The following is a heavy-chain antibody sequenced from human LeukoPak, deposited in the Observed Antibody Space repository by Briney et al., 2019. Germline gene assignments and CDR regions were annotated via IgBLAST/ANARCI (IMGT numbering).Heavy chain of an antibody. CDR3: ATATRNIMVREAPGYFDY. D-gene: IGHD3-10*01. V-gene: IGHV3-7*01. CDR1: GFTFSIFW. Sequence: GGSLTLACAVSGFTFSIFWMGWVRQAPGGGLEWVANIKQDGSEKYYVASVKGRFTISRDNAKNSLYQPMNSLRAEDTAVYYCATATRNIMVREAPGYFDYWGQGTLVTVSS. J-gene: IGHJ4*02. CDR2: IKQDGSEK.